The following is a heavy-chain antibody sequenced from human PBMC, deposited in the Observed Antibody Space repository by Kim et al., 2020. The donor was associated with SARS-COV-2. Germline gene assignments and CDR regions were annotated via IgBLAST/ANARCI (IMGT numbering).Heavy chain of an antibody. D-gene: IGHD4-17*01. CDR3: AKYTVKTPPDY. J-gene: IGHJ4*02. Sequence: GGSLRLSCAASGFTFNSYALSWVRQAPGMGLEWVSGIGPGGDTHYVDSVKGRFTISRDNSRNTLSLQMNSLRVDDTAVYFCAKYTVKTPPDYGGQGALVT. CDR1: GFTFNSYA. V-gene: IGHV3-23*01. CDR2: IGPGGDT.